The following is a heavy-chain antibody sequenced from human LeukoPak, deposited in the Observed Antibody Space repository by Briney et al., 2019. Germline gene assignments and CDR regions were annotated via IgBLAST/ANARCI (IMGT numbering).Heavy chain of an antibody. CDR1: GFTLSTY. CDR3: ASRRLAVATTRAFDC. J-gene: IGHJ4*02. V-gene: IGHV3-48*03. CDR2: IGPTAI. D-gene: IGHD5-12*01. Sequence: GGSLRLSCAASGFTLSTYDEMNWVRQAPGKGLEWVSYIGPTAIHYADSVKGLFTISRDNAKNSLYLQMNSLRAEDTAVYYCASRRLAVATTRAFDCWGQGTLVTVSS.